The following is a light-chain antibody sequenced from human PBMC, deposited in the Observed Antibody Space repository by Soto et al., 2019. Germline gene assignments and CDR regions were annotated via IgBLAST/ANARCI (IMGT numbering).Light chain of an antibody. CDR1: SSNIGGNS. V-gene: IGLV1-51*01. CDR2: DDN. CDR3: GSLDSSLSAYV. Sequence: QSVLTQPPSVSAAPGQKVTISCSGSSSNIGGNSVSWYQQLPGTAPKLLIYDDNKRPSGIPDRFSGSKSGTSATLGITGFQPGDEADDYCGSLDSSLSAYVFGTGTKVTVL. J-gene: IGLJ1*01.